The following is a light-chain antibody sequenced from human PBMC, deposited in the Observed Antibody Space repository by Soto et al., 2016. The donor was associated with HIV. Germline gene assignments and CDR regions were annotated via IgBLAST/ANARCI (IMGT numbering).Light chain of an antibody. V-gene: IGLV3-19*01. J-gene: IGLJ2*01. Sequence: SSELTQDPAVSVALGQTVGITCQGDSLRSYYASWYQQKPGQAPVLVIYGKNNRPSGIPDRFSGSSSGNTASLTITGTQAEDEAGYYCNSRDSSGNHLVFGGGTKLTVL. CDR1: SLRSYY. CDR2: GKN. CDR3: NSRDSSGNHLV.